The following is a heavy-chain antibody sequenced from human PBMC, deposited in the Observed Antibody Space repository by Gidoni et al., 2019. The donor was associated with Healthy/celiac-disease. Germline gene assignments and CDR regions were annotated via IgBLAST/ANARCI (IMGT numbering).Heavy chain of an antibody. D-gene: IGHD2-21*01. CDR3: ARGRLLPSPYYYYYGMDV. Sequence: QVQLQQWGAGLLKPSETLSLTCAVYGGSFSGYYWSWIRQPPGKGLEWIGEINHSGSTNYNPSLKSRVTISVDTSKNQFSLKLSSVTAADTAVYYCARGRLLPSPYYYYYGMDVWGQGTTVTVSS. CDR1: GGSFSGYY. J-gene: IGHJ6*02. V-gene: IGHV4-34*01. CDR2: INHSGST.